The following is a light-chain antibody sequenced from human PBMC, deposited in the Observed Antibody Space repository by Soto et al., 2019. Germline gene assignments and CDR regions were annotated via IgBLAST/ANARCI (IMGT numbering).Light chain of an antibody. Sequence: DIQMTQSPSSLSASVGDRVTITCRASLPISTYLNWYQQKPGKAPKLLIYAASSLQSGVPSRFSGSGPGTDFALTISSLQPEDFATYYCQQSYDTLSITFGQGTRLEIK. CDR1: LPISTY. CDR2: AAS. J-gene: IGKJ5*01. V-gene: IGKV1-39*01. CDR3: QQSYDTLSIT.